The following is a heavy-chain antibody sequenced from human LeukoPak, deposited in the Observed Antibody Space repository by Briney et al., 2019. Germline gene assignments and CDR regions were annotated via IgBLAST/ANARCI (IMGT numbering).Heavy chain of an antibody. D-gene: IGHD6-6*01. CDR3: AREGEYSSSPHNWFDP. Sequence: GESLKISCKGSGYSFTNYWIGWVRQMPGKGLEWMGIIYPGDSDTKYSPSFQGQVTISADKSINTAYLQWSSLKASDTAMYYCAREGEYSSSPHNWFDPWGQETLVTVSS. J-gene: IGHJ5*02. CDR2: IYPGDSDT. V-gene: IGHV5-51*03. CDR1: GYSFTNYW.